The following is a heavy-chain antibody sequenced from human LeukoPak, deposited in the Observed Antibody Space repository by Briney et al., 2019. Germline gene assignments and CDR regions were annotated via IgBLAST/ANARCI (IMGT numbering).Heavy chain of an antibody. CDR2: FDPEDGET. J-gene: IGHJ6*02. D-gene: IGHD2-15*01. CDR1: GGTFSSYA. Sequence: ASVKVSCKASGGTFSSYAISWVRQAPGKGLEWMGGFDPEDGETIYAQKFQGRVTMTEDTSTDTAYMELSSLRSEDTAVYYCATSEDSRYYGMDVWGQGTTVTVSS. V-gene: IGHV1-24*01. CDR3: ATSEDSRYYGMDV.